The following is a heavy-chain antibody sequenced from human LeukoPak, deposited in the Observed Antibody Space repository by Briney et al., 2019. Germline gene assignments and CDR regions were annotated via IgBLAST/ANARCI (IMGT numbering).Heavy chain of an antibody. CDR1: GYTFSTYI. Sequence: ASVEVSCKASGYTFSTYIINWGGQAPGQRGEGLGWSSSYNGNTNYAQKLQGRVTMTTDTATSTAYMELRSLKSDDTAVYYCASLKNYYDSSGYLVTDAFDIWGQGTMVTVSS. CDR3: ASLKNYYDSSGYLVTDAFDI. D-gene: IGHD3-22*01. CDR2: SSSYNGNT. J-gene: IGHJ3*02. V-gene: IGHV1-18*01.